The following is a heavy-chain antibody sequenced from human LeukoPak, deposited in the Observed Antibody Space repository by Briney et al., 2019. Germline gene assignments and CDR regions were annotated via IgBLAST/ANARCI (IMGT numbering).Heavy chain of an antibody. J-gene: IGHJ4*02. CDR2: FDPEDGET. Sequence: ASVKVSCKVSGYTLTELSMHWLRQATGKGLEWMRGFDPEDGETIYAQKFQGRVTMTENTSTDTAYMELSSLRSEDTAVYYCASLRGVAFDYWGQGTLVTVSS. CDR3: ASLRGVAFDY. V-gene: IGHV1-24*01. D-gene: IGHD3-10*01. CDR1: GYTLTELS.